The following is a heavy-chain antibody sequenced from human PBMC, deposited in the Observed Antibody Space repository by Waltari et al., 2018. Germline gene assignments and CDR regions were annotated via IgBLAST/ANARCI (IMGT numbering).Heavy chain of an antibody. CDR2: IYYSGST. D-gene: IGHD6-13*01. J-gene: IGHJ4*02. V-gene: IGHV4-59*01. CDR1: GGSISSYY. CDR3: ARSHSSSWSLFYFDY. Sequence: QVQLQESGPGLVKPSETLSLTCPVSGGSISSYYWSWIRPPPGKGLEWIGYIYYSGSTNYNPSLKSRVTISVDTSKNQFSLKLSSVTAADTAVYYCARSHSSSWSLFYFDYWGQGTLVTVSS.